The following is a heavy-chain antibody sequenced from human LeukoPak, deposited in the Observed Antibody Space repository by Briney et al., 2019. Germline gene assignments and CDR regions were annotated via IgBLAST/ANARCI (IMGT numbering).Heavy chain of an antibody. J-gene: IGHJ4*02. CDR3: AREDGGWLLIDN. CDR2: ISSDSGSI. V-gene: IGHV3-43*01. Sequence: PGGSLRLSCAASGFSFHDHTMNWVRQVPGKGLEWVSLISSDSGSIYYADSVKGRFTISRDNSKSSLYLQMNSLRTEDTALYYCAREDGGWLLIDNWGQGTLVTVSS. CDR1: GFSFHDHT. D-gene: IGHD2-15*01.